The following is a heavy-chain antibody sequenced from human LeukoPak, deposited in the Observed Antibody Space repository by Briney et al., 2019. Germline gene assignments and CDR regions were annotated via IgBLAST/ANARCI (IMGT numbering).Heavy chain of an antibody. CDR1: GGSIRSYY. Sequence: PSETLSLTCTVSGGSIRSYYWSWIRQPPGKDLEWIGYIYYSGSTNYNPSLRSRVTLSVDSSKNQFSLKLTSVTAADTAVYYCAKEGSGRLRNWFDPWGQGTLVTVSS. V-gene: IGHV4-59*08. D-gene: IGHD2-15*01. J-gene: IGHJ5*02. CDR2: IYYSGST. CDR3: AKEGSGRLRNWFDP.